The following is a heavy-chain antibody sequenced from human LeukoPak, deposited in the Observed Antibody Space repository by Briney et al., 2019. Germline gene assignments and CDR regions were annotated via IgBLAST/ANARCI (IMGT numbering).Heavy chain of an antibody. Sequence: GASVKVSCKASGYIITEFSMYWVRQVPGKGLEWMGALNREDGETIYAQQFQGRVIMTEDPATDTAYLELSSLRSEDTAIYYCATDTRTPEYYYYGMDVWAKGPRSPSP. CDR2: LNREDGET. D-gene: IGHD3-10*01. J-gene: IGHJ6*02. V-gene: IGHV1-24*01. CDR3: ATDTRTPEYYYYGMDV. CDR1: GYIITEFS.